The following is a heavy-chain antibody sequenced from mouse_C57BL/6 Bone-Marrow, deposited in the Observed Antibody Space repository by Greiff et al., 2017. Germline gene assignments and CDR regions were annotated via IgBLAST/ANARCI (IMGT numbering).Heavy chain of an antibody. CDR1: GYTFTNYW. Sequence: QVQLKESGAELVRPGTSVKMSCKASGYTFTNYWIGWAKQSPGHGLEWIGDIYPGGGYTDYNEKFKGKATLTADKSSTTAYLQFRSLTSEASAIYYCARGLPREYYFDYWGQGTTLTVSS. J-gene: IGHJ2*01. CDR2: IYPGGGYT. V-gene: IGHV1-63*01. D-gene: IGHD2-10*01. CDR3: ARGLPREYYFDY.